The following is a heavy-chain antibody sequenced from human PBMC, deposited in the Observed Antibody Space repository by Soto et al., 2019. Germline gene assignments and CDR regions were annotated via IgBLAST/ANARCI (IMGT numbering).Heavy chain of an antibody. CDR3: VVAAQPYSFDY. V-gene: IGHV1-18*01. J-gene: IGHJ4*02. CDR2: TSAYNGNT. CDR1: GYTFTSYV. Sequence: QVQLVQSGAEVKKPGASVKVSCKASGYTFTSYVISWVRQAPGQGLEWMGWTSAYNGNTNYAQKLQGRVTMTTDTPTGTAYMELRSLRSDDTAVYYFVVAAQPYSFDYWAQGTLVTVSS. D-gene: IGHD2-15*01.